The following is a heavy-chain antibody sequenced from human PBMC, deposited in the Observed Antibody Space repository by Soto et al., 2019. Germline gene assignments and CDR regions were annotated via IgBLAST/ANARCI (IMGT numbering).Heavy chain of an antibody. CDR3: ARELQGLYYFDF. V-gene: IGHV1-3*01. CDR1: EYTFTSYA. J-gene: IGHJ4*02. Sequence: QVQVVQSGAEVKKPGASVKVSCKASEYTFTSYAMHWVRQAPGQSLEWMGWINAGNGNTKHSQKFQGRVTITRDTSASTAYMELSSLRSEDTAVYYCARELQGLYYFDFWGQGTLVTVSS. CDR2: INAGNGNT.